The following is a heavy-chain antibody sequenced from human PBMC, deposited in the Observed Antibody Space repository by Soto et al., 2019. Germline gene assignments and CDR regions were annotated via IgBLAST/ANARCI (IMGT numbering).Heavy chain of an antibody. CDR2: ISYDSTKT. CDR3: ARTRSAWSDFHYYSLDV. J-gene: IGHJ6*02. V-gene: IGHV3-30*03. Sequence: VQLVESGGGVVQPGRSLRLSCAASGFTFNSYGMHWVRQGPGNGLEWVASISYDSTKTYYADSVKGRFTISRDNSNSALYVQMNSLTGEDTAVYYCARTRSAWSDFHYYSLDVWGQGTTVTVSS. D-gene: IGHD1-26*01. CDR1: GFTFNSYG.